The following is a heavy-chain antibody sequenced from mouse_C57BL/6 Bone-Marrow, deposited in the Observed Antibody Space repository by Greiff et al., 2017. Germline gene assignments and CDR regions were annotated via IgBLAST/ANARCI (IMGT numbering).Heavy chain of an antibody. V-gene: IGHV5-6*02. Sequence: EVKVVESGGDLVKPGGSLKLSCAASGFTFSSYGMSWVRQTPDKRLEWVATISSGGSYTYYPDSVKGRFTISRDNAKNTLYLQMSSLKSEDTAMYYCARRAASTFYDGSYYFDYWGQGTTLTVSS. J-gene: IGHJ2*01. CDR2: ISSGGSYT. D-gene: IGHD2-12*01. CDR1: GFTFSSYG. CDR3: ARRAASTFYDGSYYFDY.